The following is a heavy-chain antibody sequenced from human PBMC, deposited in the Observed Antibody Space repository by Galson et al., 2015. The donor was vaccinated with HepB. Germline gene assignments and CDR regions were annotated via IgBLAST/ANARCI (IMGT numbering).Heavy chain of an antibody. D-gene: IGHD7-27*01. V-gene: IGHV3-15*01. J-gene: IGHJ3*02. CDR1: GFTFNNAW. Sequence: SLRLSCAASGFTFNNAWMNWVRQAPGRGLEWVGRIRTKTDGGTTDYTAPVKGRFTISRDASKNTLYLQMTSLKTEDTAVYFCTAQKLGRGAFDIWGQGTMVTVSS. CDR3: TAQKLGRGAFDI. CDR2: IRTKTDGGTT.